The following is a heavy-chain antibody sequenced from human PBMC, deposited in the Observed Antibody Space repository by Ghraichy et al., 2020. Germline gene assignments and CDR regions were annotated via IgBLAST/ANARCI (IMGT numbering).Heavy chain of an antibody. V-gene: IGHV3-72*01. Sequence: LSLTCAVSGFIFSDHYMEWVRQAPGQGLEWLARSRNKANSYTTEYAASVKGRFTISREDSRNSLYLQMNNLKTEDTAIYYCVRTAVTSSGSFDFWGQGTLVTVSS. J-gene: IGHJ4*02. CDR3: VRTAVTSSGSFDF. CDR2: SRNKANSYTT. D-gene: IGHD4-17*01. CDR1: GFIFSDHY.